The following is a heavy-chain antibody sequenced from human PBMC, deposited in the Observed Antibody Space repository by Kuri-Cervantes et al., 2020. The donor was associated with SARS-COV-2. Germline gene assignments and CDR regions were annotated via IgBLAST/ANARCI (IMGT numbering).Heavy chain of an antibody. CDR3: ATDPVDTTLVTLNR. Sequence: ASVKVSCKASGYTFTGYYMHWVRQAPGQGLEWMGWINPNSGGTNYAQKFQGRVTMTRDTSISTAYMELSSLRSEDTAVYYCATDPVDTTLVTLNRWGQGTLVTVSS. D-gene: IGHD5-18*01. V-gene: IGHV1-2*02. CDR2: INPNSGGT. J-gene: IGHJ5*02. CDR1: GYTFTGYY.